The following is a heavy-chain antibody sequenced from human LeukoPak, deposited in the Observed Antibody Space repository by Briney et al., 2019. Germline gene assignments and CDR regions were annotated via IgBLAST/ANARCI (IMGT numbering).Heavy chain of an antibody. CDR2: ISAYNGNT. J-gene: IGHJ4*02. Sequence: ASVKVSCKASGYTFTSYGISWVRQAPGQGRERMGWISAYNGNTNYAQKLQGRVTMTTDTSTSTAYMELRSLRSDDTAVYYCARSPQQLVPFDYWGQGTLVTVSS. V-gene: IGHV1-18*04. CDR1: GYTFTSYG. CDR3: ARSPQQLVPFDY. D-gene: IGHD6-13*01.